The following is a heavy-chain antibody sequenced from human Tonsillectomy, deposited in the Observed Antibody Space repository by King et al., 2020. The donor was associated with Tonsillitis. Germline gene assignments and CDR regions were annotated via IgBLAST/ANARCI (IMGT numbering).Heavy chain of an antibody. V-gene: IGHV2-5*02. CDR3: AHGSVTTTPADS. Sequence: TLKESGPTLVKPTQTLTLTCTFSGFPLSTSGVVVGWIRQPPGKALEWLALIYWVVDKRYSPYLKSRLTITKDTAKTQVVLTMTNMDPVDTATYYCAHGSVTTTPADSWGQGTLVTVSS. CDR1: GFPLSTSGVV. D-gene: IGHD4-17*01. J-gene: IGHJ4*02. CDR2: IYWVVDK.